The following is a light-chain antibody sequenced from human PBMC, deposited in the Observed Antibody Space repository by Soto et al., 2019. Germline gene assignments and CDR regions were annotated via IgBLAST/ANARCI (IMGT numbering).Light chain of an antibody. V-gene: IGKV3-11*01. CDR3: HQRSNWPRT. Sequence: EIVLTQSPATLSLSPGEGATLSCRASQSVSSYLAWYHQKPGQAPRLLIYDASNRATGIPARFSGSGSVTDFTLTISSLEPEDFAVYYCHQRSNWPRTFGQGTKVEIK. CDR1: QSVSSY. CDR2: DAS. J-gene: IGKJ1*01.